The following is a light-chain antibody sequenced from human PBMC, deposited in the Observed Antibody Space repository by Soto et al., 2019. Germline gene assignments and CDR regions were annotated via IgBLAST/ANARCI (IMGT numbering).Light chain of an antibody. V-gene: IGKV1-8*01. CDR1: QGISSY. J-gene: IGKJ4*01. Sequence: IRMTQSPSSLSASTGDRVTITCRASQGISSYLAWYQQKPGKAPKLLIYAASTLQSGVPSRFSGSGSGTDFTLTISCLQSEDFATYYCQEYKNAPLTFGGGTKVDIK. CDR3: QEYKNAPLT. CDR2: AAS.